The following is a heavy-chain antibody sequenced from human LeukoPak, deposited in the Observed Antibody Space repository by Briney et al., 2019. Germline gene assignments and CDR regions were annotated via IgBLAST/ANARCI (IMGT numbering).Heavy chain of an antibody. CDR2: INSDGSST. Sequence: PGGSLRLSCAASGFTFSSYWMHWVRQAPGKGLVWVSRINSDGSSTSYADSVKGRFTISRDNAKNTLYLQMNSLRAEDTAVYYCARARTGFRELPLDYWGQGTLVTVSS. V-gene: IGHV3-74*01. D-gene: IGHD3-10*01. CDR3: ARARTGFRELPLDY. J-gene: IGHJ4*02. CDR1: GFTFSSYW.